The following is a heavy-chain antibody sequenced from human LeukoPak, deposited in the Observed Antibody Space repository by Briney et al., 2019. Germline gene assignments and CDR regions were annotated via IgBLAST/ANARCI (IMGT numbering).Heavy chain of an antibody. D-gene: IGHD7-27*01. CDR2: IFTTGGA. CDR1: GGSIGTYY. V-gene: IGHV4-4*07. CDR3: VRDGPSWGLL. J-gene: IGHJ4*02. Sequence: PSETLSLTCTVSGGSIGTYYWSWIRQPAGKGLEWIGRIFTTGGANYNPSLKSRVTTSLDTSNNLFSLKLNSVTAADTAVYYCVRDGPSWGLLWGQGALVTVSS.